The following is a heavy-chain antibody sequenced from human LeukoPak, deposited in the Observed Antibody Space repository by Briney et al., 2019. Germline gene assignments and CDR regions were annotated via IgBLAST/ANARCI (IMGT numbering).Heavy chain of an antibody. J-gene: IGHJ3*01. Sequence: ASVKVSCKASGYTFTSYGISWVRQAPGQGLEWMGRINPNTGGTNYAQKFQGRVTLTRDTSIGTAYMEVNSLRSDDTAVYFCAITIVENAYDVWGQGTMVTVSS. CDR3: AITIVENAYDV. CDR1: GYTFTSYG. V-gene: IGHV1-2*06. CDR2: INPNTGGT. D-gene: IGHD3-22*01.